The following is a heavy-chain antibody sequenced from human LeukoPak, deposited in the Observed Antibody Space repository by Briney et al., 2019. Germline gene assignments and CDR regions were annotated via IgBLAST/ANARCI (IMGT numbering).Heavy chain of an antibody. J-gene: IGHJ4*02. CDR1: GGTFSSYA. V-gene: IGHV1-69*05. D-gene: IGHD3-22*01. Sequence: SVKVSCKASGGTFSSYATSWVRQAPGQGLEWMGRIIPIFGTANYAQKFQGRVTITTDESTSTAYMELSSLRSEDTAVYYCARDSQVHYYDSSGYYYRSWGQGTLVTVSS. CDR3: ARDSQVHYYDSSGYYYRS. CDR2: IIPIFGTA.